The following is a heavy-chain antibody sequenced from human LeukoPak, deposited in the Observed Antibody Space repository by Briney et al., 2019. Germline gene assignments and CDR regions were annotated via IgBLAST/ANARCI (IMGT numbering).Heavy chain of an antibody. CDR3: ARDYYYGMDV. J-gene: IGHJ6*02. V-gene: IGHV3-30*04. CDR1: GFTFSSYA. CDR2: ISYDGSNK. Sequence: GGSLRLSCAASGFTFSSYAMHWVRQALGKGLEWVAVISYDGSNKYYADSVKGRFTISRDNSKNTLYLQMNSLRAEDTAVYYCARDYYYGMDVWGQGTTVTVSS.